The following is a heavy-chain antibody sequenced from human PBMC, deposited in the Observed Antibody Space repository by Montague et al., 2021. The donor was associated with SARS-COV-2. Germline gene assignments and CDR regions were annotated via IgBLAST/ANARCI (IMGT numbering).Heavy chain of an antibody. J-gene: IGHJ4*02. CDR2: INHRGST. V-gene: IGHV4-34*01. Sequence: SETLSLTCAVYGGSFSGSYWSWIRQPPGKGLEWFGEINHRGSTXXXPSXXXRVTISVDTSKNQFSLKLSSVTAAATAVYYCARGSRQWLGRPPPYYYFDYWGQGTLVTVSS. D-gene: IGHD6-19*01. CDR1: GGSFSGSY. CDR3: ARGSRQWLGRPPPYYYFDY.